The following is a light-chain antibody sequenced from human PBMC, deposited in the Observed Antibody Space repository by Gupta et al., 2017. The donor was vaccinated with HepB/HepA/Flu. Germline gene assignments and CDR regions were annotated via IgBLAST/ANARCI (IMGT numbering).Light chain of an antibody. J-gene: IGLJ2*01. Sequence: QSALTQPASVSGSPGQTITISCTGTSSDVGGSNYLSWYQQHPGKSPQLLIFDVNNRPSAISDRFSGSKSGNTASLTISGLQIEDEADYYCSSYGMISTHVLFGGGTKVTVL. CDR1: SSDVGGSNY. CDR2: DVN. V-gene: IGLV2-14*03. CDR3: SSYGMISTHVL.